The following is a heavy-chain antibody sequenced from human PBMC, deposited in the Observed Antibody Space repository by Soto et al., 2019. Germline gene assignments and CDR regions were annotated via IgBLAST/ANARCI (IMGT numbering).Heavy chain of an antibody. D-gene: IGHD2-2*02. CDR2: ISSSGSTI. V-gene: IGHV3-11*01. Sequence: GGSLRLSCAASGFTFSDYYMGWIRQAPGQGLEWVSYISSSGSTIYYADSVKGRFTISRDNAKNSLYLQMNSLRAEDTAVYYCARAQSDYCSSTSCYTPYYYYGMDVWGQGTTVTVSS. J-gene: IGHJ6*02. CDR3: ARAQSDYCSSTSCYTPYYYYGMDV. CDR1: GFTFSDYY.